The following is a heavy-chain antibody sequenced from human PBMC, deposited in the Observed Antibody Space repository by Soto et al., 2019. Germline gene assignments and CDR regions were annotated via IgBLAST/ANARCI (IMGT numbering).Heavy chain of an antibody. CDR2: INAGNGNT. CDR1: GYTFTSYA. J-gene: IGHJ6*02. CDR3: ARAGEYCSSTSCYCVIQKQYYYYGMDV. Sequence: ASVKVSCKASGYTFTSYAMHWVRQAPGQRLEWMGWINAGNGNTKYSQKFQGRVTITRDTSASTAYMELSSLRSEDTAVYYCARAGEYCSSTSCYCVIQKQYYYYGMDVWGQGTTVTVSS. D-gene: IGHD2-2*01. V-gene: IGHV1-3*01.